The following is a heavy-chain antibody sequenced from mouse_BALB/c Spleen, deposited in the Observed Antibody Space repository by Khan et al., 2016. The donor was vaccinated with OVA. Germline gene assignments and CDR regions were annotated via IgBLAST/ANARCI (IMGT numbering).Heavy chain of an antibody. D-gene: IGHD2-3*01. CDR1: GYSITSDYA. J-gene: IGHJ1*01. Sequence: EVQLQESGPGLVKPSQSLSLTCTVTGYSITSDYAWNWIRQFPGNKLEWMGYISYSGSTSYNPSLKSRISFTRDTSKNQFFLQLNSVTTEDTATYYCARRAYYDGWYFDVWGAGTTVTVSS. CDR2: ISYSGST. CDR3: ARRAYYDGWYFDV. V-gene: IGHV3-2*02.